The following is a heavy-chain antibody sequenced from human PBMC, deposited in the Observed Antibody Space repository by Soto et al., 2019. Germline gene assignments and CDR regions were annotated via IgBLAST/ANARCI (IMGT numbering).Heavy chain of an antibody. CDR3: CVVKRRDQYSTSGYWFDP. V-gene: IGHV3-15*01. J-gene: IGHJ5*02. CDR1: GFTFSHAW. Sequence: EMHLVDSGGGLVKPGGSLRLSCAASGFTFSHAWMSWVRQAPWKGLEWVGRIKSKADGETKDYGAPVRGRFTISRDDSKDTLYLQMNSLRIEDTAVYYCCVVKRRDQYSTSGYWFDPWGPGTLVTVSS. D-gene: IGHD2-15*01. CDR2: IKSKADGETK.